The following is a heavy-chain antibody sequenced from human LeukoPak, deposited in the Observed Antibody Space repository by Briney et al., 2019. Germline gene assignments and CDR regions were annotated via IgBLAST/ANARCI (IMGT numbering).Heavy chain of an antibody. V-gene: IGHV1-18*01. Sequence: ASVKVSCKASGYTFTSYGISWVRQAPGQGLEWMGWISAYNGSTNYAQKLQGRVTMTTDTSTSTAYMELRSLRSDDTAVYYCAREGRYYYDSSGYFDPWGQGTLVTVSS. CDR3: AREGRYYYDSSGYFDP. J-gene: IGHJ5*02. CDR2: ISAYNGST. CDR1: GYTFTSYG. D-gene: IGHD3-22*01.